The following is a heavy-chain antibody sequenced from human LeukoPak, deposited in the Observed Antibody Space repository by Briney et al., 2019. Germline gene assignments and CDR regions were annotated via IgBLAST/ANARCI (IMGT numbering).Heavy chain of an antibody. CDR3: AGINRVGATAFKYFDL. CDR2: IYTSGST. CDR1: GGSISSYY. J-gene: IGHJ2*01. D-gene: IGHD1-26*01. Sequence: PSETLSLTCTVSGGSISSYYWSWIRQPPGKGLEWIGRIYTSGSTNHNPSLKSRVTISLDTSKNQFSLKLSSVTAADTAVYYCAGINRVGATAFKYFDLWGRGTLVTVSS. V-gene: IGHV4-4*07.